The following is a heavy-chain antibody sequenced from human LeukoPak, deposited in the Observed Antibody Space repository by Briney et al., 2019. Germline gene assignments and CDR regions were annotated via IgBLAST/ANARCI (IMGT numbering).Heavy chain of an antibody. CDR1: GFSVSATGVG. CDR3: ARDHDGYDI. CDR2: IYWDDDK. J-gene: IGHJ3*02. V-gene: IGHV2-5*02. Sequence: SGPTLVKPTQTLTLTRTFSGFSVSATGVGVGWIRQAPGKALEWLGLIYWDDDKRYSPSLENRLTITKDTSKNQVVLMMTNMEPVDTGTYYCARDHDGYDIWGQGTMVTVSS.